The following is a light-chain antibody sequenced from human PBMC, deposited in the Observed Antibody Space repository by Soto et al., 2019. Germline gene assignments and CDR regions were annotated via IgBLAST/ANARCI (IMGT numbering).Light chain of an antibody. Sequence: QSALTQPRSVSGSPGQSVTISCTGTSSYVGGYNYVSWYQQHPGKAPKLMIYDVSKRPSGVPDRFSGSNSGNTASLTISGLQAEDEADYYCCSYAGSYTFGVFGTGTKVTVL. CDR3: CSYAGSYTFGV. CDR1: SSYVGGYNY. CDR2: DVS. V-gene: IGLV2-11*01. J-gene: IGLJ1*01.